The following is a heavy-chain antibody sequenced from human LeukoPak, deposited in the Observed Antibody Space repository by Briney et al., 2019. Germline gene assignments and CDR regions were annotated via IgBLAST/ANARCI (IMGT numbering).Heavy chain of an antibody. CDR3: AKSSGGGGHDS. CDR1: GYSICSGHY. D-gene: IGHD6-25*01. CDR2: FYHRGT. V-gene: IGHV4-38-2*02. Sequence: PSETLSLTCTVSGYSICSGHYWAWIRPPPGKGLEWIGSFYHRGTYHKSSLTRRVTITMDTSKNQFSLKLTSVTAADSAFYYCAKSSGGGGHDSWGQGTLVTVSS. J-gene: IGHJ5*01.